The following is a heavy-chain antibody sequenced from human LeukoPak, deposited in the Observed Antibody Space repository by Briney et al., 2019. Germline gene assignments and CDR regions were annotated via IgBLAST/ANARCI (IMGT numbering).Heavy chain of an antibody. Sequence: GGSLRLSCAASGFTVSSNYMSWVRQAPGKGLEWVSVIYSGGSTYYADSVKGRFTISRDNSKNTLYLQMNSLRAEDTAVYYCARASPVDDGYAFDIWGQGTMVTVSS. D-gene: IGHD2-15*01. CDR1: GFTVSSNY. V-gene: IGHV3-53*01. CDR2: IYSGGST. J-gene: IGHJ3*02. CDR3: ARASPVDDGYAFDI.